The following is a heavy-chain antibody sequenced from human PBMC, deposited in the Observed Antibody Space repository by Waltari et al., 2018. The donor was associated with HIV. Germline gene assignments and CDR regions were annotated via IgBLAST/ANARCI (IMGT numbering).Heavy chain of an antibody. V-gene: IGHV3-23*01. J-gene: IGHJ3*02. Sequence: EVQLLESGGGLVQPGGSLRLSCAASGFTFSSYAMSWVRQAPGKGLEWVSAISGSGVSTYDADSGKGRFTIYRDNSKNTLYLQMNSLRAEDTAVYYCAKGGHWTAMPPRNDAFDIWGQGTMVTVSS. CDR1: GFTFSSYA. CDR2: ISGSGVST. D-gene: IGHD5-18*01. CDR3: AKGGHWTAMPPRNDAFDI.